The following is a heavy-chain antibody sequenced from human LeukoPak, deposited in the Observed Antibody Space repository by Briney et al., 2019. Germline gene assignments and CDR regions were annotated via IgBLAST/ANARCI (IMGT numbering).Heavy chain of an antibody. CDR1: GFTFSSYW. CDR3: ARGGSGYDY. CDR2: TKQDGSEK. Sequence: GGSLRLPCVASGFTFSSYWMSWVRQAPGKGPEWVANTKQDGSEKFYVDSVKGRFTISKDNAKNSLYLQMNSLRPEDTAVYYCARGGSGYDYWGQGALVTVSS. D-gene: IGHD5-12*01. V-gene: IGHV3-7*01. J-gene: IGHJ4*02.